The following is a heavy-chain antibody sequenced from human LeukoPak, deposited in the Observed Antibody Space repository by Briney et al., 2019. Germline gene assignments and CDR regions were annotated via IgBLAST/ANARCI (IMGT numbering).Heavy chain of an antibody. CDR2: IKSRTDGETA. CDR1: GFIFTNAW. Sequence: KPGGSLRLSCAASGFIFTNAWMSWVRQAPGKGLEWLGRIKSRTDGETANYAAPMKGRFTISRDDSKNTLYLDMNSLKTEDTAVYFCASRAVRSGDDFRAFDIWSQGTMVIVSS. CDR3: ASRAVRSGDDFRAFDI. V-gene: IGHV3-15*01. D-gene: IGHD5-12*01. J-gene: IGHJ3*02.